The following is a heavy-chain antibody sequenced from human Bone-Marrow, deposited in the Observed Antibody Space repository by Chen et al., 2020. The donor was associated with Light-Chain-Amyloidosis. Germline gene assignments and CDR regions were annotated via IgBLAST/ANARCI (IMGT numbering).Heavy chain of an antibody. V-gene: IGHV4-39*07. D-gene: IGHD3-10*02. J-gene: IGHJ2*01. Sequence: QLHLQESGPGLVRPSETLSLTCTVAGGSISSSTFYWGWIRQAPGKGLEWIGSIWHTGNTHYRSSLKSRFTISVDTSKNEFSLTMTSVTAADTAIYYYAKDGLTPDTMSGYFDLWSRGTLVTVSS. CDR3: AKDGLTPDTMSGYFDL. CDR1: GGSISSSTFY. CDR2: IWHTGNT.